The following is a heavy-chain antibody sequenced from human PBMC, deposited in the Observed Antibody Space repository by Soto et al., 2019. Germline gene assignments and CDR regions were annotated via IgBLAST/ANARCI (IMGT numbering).Heavy chain of an antibody. CDR1: GFSFSCYS. J-gene: IGHJ6*02. D-gene: IGHD2-15*01. V-gene: IGHV3-48*02. Sequence: PGVHLRLYYGAAGFSFSCYSLNLGRQGPGKGLEWVSYISGSSVSIYYADPVKGRFTVSRDNAQNSLFLEMNSLRDEDTAVYYCARLTSILYGMDVWGLGTTVTVYS. CDR3: ARLTSILYGMDV. CDR2: ISGSSVSI.